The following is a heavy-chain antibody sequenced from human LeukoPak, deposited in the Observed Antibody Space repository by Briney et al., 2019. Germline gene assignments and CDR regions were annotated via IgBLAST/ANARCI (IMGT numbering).Heavy chain of an antibody. J-gene: IGHJ1*01. V-gene: IGHV1-24*01. CDR3: ATNAVGGYHSYFQH. D-gene: IGHD3-22*01. CDR1: GYTLTELS. CDR2: FDPEDGET. Sequence: ASVKASCKVSGYTLTELSMHWVRQAPGKGLEWMGGFDPEDGETIYAQKFQGRVTMTEDTSTDTAYMELGSLRSEDTAVYYCATNAVGGYHSYFQHWGQGTLVTVSS.